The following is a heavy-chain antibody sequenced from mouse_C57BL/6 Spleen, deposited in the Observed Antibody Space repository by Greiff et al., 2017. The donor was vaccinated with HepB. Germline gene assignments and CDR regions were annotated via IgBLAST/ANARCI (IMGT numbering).Heavy chain of an antibody. CDR2: IWSGGST. D-gene: IGHD2-1*01. J-gene: IGHJ3*01. V-gene: IGHV2-2*01. CDR1: GFSFTSYG. CDR3: ARHYGNSWFAY. Sequence: VQRVESGPGLVQPSQSLSITCTVSGFSFTSYGVHWVRQSPGKGLEWLGVIWSGGSTDYNAAFISRMSISKDNSKGQVFFKMNSLQADDTAIYYCARHYGNSWFAYWGQGTLVTVSA.